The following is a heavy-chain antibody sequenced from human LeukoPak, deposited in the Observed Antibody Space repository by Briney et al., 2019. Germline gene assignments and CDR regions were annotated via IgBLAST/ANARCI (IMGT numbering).Heavy chain of an antibody. V-gene: IGHV3-23*01. D-gene: IGHD2-15*01. Sequence: PGGSLRLSCAASGFTFSSYAMSWVRQAPGKGLEWVSSISAGGDYIYYADAVKGRFTISRDNSKNTLYLQMNSLRAEDTAVYYCAKIGVIGNWYFDIWGRGTLVTVSS. CDR2: ISAGGDYI. CDR3: AKIGVIGNWYFDI. J-gene: IGHJ2*01. CDR1: GFTFSSYA.